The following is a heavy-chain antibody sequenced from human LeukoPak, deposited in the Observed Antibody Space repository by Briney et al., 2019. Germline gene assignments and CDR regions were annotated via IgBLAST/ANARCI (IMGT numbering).Heavy chain of an antibody. D-gene: IGHD3-10*01. Sequence: GGSLRLSCAASGFTFSSYEMNWVRQAPGKGLEWVSYISSSGSTIYYADSVKGRFTISRDDAKNSLYLQMNSLRAEDTAVYYCAKSMVRGVIITGAGYWGQGTLVTVSS. CDR2: ISSSGSTI. V-gene: IGHV3-48*03. CDR3: AKSMVRGVIITGAGY. J-gene: IGHJ4*02. CDR1: GFTFSSYE.